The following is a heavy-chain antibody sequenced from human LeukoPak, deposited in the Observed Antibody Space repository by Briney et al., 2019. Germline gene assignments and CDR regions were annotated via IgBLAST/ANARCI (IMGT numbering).Heavy chain of an antibody. CDR2: ISSSSSYI. CDR3: ARDQDYGEYYYYYGMDV. V-gene: IGHV3-21*01. CDR1: GFTFSSYS. J-gene: IGHJ6*02. Sequence: GGSLRLSCAASGFTFSSYSTNWVRQAPGKGLEWGSSISSSSSYIYYADSVKGRFTISRDNAENSLYLQMNSLRAEDTAVYYCARDQDYGEYYYYYGMDVWGQGTTVTVSS. D-gene: IGHD4-17*01.